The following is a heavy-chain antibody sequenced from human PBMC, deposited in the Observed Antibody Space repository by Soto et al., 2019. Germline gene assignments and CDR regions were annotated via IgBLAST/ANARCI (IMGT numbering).Heavy chain of an antibody. J-gene: IGHJ4*02. D-gene: IGHD4-17*01. Sequence: QVQLQESGPGLVKPSQTLSLTCTVSGGSISSGGYYWSWIRQHPGKGLEWIGYIYYSGSTYYNPSLKSRVTIAVDPSKNQFSLKLSSVTAADTAVYYCARSPEATVTAFDYWGQGTLVTVSS. CDR2: IYYSGST. V-gene: IGHV4-31*03. CDR1: GGSISSGGYY. CDR3: ARSPEATVTAFDY.